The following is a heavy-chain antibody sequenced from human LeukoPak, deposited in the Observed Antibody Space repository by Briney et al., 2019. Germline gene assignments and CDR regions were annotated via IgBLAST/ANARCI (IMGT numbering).Heavy chain of an antibody. Sequence: SQTLSLTCAISGDSVSSNSAAWNWIRQSPSRGLEWLGRTYYRSKWYNDYAVSVKSRITINPDTSKNQFSLQLSSVTAADTAVYYCARAPTRRDAFDIWGQGTMVTVSS. CDR2: TYYRSKWYN. CDR3: ARAPTRRDAFDI. J-gene: IGHJ3*02. V-gene: IGHV6-1*01. CDR1: GDSVSSNSAA.